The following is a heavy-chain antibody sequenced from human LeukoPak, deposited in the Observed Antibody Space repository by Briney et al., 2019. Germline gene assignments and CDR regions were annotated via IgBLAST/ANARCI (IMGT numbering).Heavy chain of an antibody. CDR3: ARGGSHCTNGVCDNYYYYYMDV. CDR1: GFTFSDYY. Sequence: PGGSLRLSCAASGFTFSDYYMSWIRQAPGKGLEWVSYISSSGSTIYYADSVKGRFTISRDNAKNSLYLQMNSLRAEDTAVYYCARGGSHCTNGVCDNYYYYYMDVWGKGTTVTASS. V-gene: IGHV3-11*04. J-gene: IGHJ6*03. CDR2: ISSSGSTI. D-gene: IGHD2-8*01.